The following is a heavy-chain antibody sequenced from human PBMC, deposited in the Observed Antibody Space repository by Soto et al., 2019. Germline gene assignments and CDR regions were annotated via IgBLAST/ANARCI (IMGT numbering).Heavy chain of an antibody. D-gene: IGHD3-16*02. CDR3: AKSDSDYDYFWGSYRYGPLGY. J-gene: IGHJ4*02. Sequence: GGSLRLSCAASGFTFSSYAMSWVRQAPGKGLEWVSAISGSGGSTYYADSVKGRFTISRDNSKNTLYLQMNSLRAEDTAVYYCAKSDSDYDYFWGSYRYGPLGYWGQGTLVTVSS. CDR2: ISGSGGST. V-gene: IGHV3-23*01. CDR1: GFTFSSYA.